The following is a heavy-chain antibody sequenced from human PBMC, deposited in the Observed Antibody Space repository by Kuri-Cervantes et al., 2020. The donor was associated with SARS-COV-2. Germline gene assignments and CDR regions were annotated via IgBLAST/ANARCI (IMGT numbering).Heavy chain of an antibody. CDR1: GGSISSYY. Sequence: GSLRLSCTVSGGSISSYYWSWIRQPPGKGLEWIGYIYYSGSTNYNPSLKSRVTISVDTSKNQFSLKLSSVTAADTAVYYCARHRHWSSGDAFDIWGQGTMVTVSS. J-gene: IGHJ3*02. CDR2: IYYSGST. V-gene: IGHV4-59*08. D-gene: IGHD1-1*01. CDR3: ARHRHWSSGDAFDI.